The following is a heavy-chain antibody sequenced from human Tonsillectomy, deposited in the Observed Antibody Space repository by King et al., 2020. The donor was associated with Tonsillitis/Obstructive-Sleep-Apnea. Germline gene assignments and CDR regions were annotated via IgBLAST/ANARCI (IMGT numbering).Heavy chain of an antibody. J-gene: IGHJ5*02. D-gene: IGHD3-3*01. Sequence: QLQESGPGLVKPSETLSLTCTVSGGSISSYYWSWIRQPPGKGLEWIGYIYYSGSTNYNPSLKSPVTISVDTSKNQFSLKLSSVTAADTAVYYCARQDDDFWSGYWAQNWFAPWGQGALVTVSS. CDR1: GGSISSYY. CDR2: IYYSGST. CDR3: ARQDDDFWSGYWAQNWFAP. V-gene: IGHV4-59*08.